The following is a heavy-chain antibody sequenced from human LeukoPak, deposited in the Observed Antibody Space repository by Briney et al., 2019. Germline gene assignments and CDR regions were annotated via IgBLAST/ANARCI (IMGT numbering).Heavy chain of an antibody. CDR1: GGSISSGGYS. J-gene: IGHJ4*02. V-gene: IGHV4-30-2*01. CDR2: IYHSGST. Sequence: SQTLSLTCAVSGGSISSGGYSWSWIRQPPGKGLEWIGYIYHSGSTYYNPSLKSRVTISVDRSKNQFSLKLSSVTAADTAVYYCARGLRDGYNLPFGYWGQGTLVTVSS. CDR3: ARGLRDGYNLPFGY. D-gene: IGHD5-24*01.